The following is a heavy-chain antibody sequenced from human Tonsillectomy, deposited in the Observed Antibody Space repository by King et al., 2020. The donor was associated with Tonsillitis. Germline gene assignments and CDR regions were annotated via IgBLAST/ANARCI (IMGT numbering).Heavy chain of an antibody. D-gene: IGHD3-9*01. Sequence: VQLQQWGAGLLKPSETLSLTCAVYGGSFSGYFWSWIRQPPGKGLEWIGEISQSGSTNHNPSLKSRVTISADASNKQFSLNLTSVTAADTAVYFCARGPYYDTLTGYLALDSWGQGTRVTVSS. V-gene: IGHV4-34*01. J-gene: IGHJ4*02. CDR1: GGSFSGYF. CDR2: ISQSGST. CDR3: ARGPYYDTLTGYLALDS.